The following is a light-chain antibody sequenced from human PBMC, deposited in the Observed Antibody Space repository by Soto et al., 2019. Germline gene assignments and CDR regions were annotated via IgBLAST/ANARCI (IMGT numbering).Light chain of an antibody. CDR2: KAS. CDR1: RSITSW. Sequence: DIQMTQSPSTLSASVGDRVTITCRASRSITSWLAWYQQKPGKAPKLLIYKASSLESGVPSRFSGSGSGTQFPLTLSSLQPDDLATYYGQQYNSYPWTFGQGTKVEIK. V-gene: IGKV1-5*03. CDR3: QQYNSYPWT. J-gene: IGKJ1*01.